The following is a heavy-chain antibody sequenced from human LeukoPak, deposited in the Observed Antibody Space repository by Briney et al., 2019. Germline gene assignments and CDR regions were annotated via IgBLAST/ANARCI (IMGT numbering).Heavy chain of an antibody. V-gene: IGHV3-48*01. CDR1: GFTFSSYS. Sequence: GGSLRLSCAASGFTFSSYSMNWVRQAPGKGLEWVSYINSSSSTIYYADSVKGRFTISRDNAKNSLYLQMNSLRAEDTAVYYCARDPAPLDYWGQGTLVTVSS. J-gene: IGHJ4*02. CDR3: ARDPAPLDY. CDR2: INSSSSTI.